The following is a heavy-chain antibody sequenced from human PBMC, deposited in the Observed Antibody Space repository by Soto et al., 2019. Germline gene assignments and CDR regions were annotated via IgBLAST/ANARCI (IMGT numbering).Heavy chain of an antibody. J-gene: IGHJ4*02. V-gene: IGHV3-23*01. D-gene: IGHD3-16*01. CDR3: AKSALLVGEFIVPTINFDY. CDR2: ISGSGGST. Sequence: GGSLRLSCAASGFTFSSYAMSWVRQAPGKGLEWVSAISGSGGSTYYADSVKGRFTISRDNSKNTLYLQMNSLRAEDTAVYYCAKSALLVGEFIVPTINFDYWGQGTLVTVSS. CDR1: GFTFSSYA.